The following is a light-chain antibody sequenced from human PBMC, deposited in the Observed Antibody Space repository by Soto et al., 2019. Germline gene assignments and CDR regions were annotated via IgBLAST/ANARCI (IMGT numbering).Light chain of an antibody. CDR2: DAS. Sequence: DIQMTQSPSTLSASVGDRVTITCRASQRMSGFLAWYQQKPGKAPQLLISDASNLESGVPSRFSGGGSGTAFTLTISSLQPEDFATYYCQHYSSNSGTFGPGTKVDIK. CDR3: QHYSSNSGT. V-gene: IGKV1-5*01. CDR1: QRMSGF. J-gene: IGKJ1*01.